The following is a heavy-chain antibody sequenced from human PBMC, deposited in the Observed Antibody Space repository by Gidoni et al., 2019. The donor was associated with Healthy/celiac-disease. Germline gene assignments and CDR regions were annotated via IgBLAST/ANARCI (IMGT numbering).Heavy chain of an antibody. V-gene: IGHV4-39*07. CDR1: GGSISSSSYY. J-gene: IGHJ6*02. Sequence: QLQLQESGPGLVKPSETLSLTCTVSGGSISSSSYYWGWIRQPPGKGLEWIGSIYYSGSTYYNPSLKSRVTISVDTSKNQFSLKLSSVTAADTAVYYCARVGLNDYSNYNYYYGMDVWGQGTTVTVSS. CDR3: ARVGLNDYSNYNYYYGMDV. CDR2: IYYSGST. D-gene: IGHD4-4*01.